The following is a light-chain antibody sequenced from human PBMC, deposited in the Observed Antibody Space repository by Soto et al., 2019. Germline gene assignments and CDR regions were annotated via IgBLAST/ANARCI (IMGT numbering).Light chain of an antibody. V-gene: IGKV1-27*01. CDR1: QVINNY. CDR3: QKYNSAPPVT. J-gene: IGKJ3*01. Sequence: DIQMTQSPSSLSASVGDRVTISCRASQVINNYLAWYQQKPGKGPKLLIYGASTLQSGVPSRFSGSGSGTDFPLTIRRLQPEDVATYYCQKYNSAPPVTFGPGTKVDV. CDR2: GAS.